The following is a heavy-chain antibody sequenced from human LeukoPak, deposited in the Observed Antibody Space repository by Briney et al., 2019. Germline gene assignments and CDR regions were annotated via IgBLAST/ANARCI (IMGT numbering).Heavy chain of an antibody. V-gene: IGHV3-53*01. J-gene: IGHJ3*02. CDR3: ARGGSYLSAFDI. D-gene: IGHD1-26*01. CDR1: GFTVSSNY. Sequence: GGSLRLSCAASGFTVSSNYMSWVRQAPGKGLEWGSIIYSGGSTFYADSVKGRFTISRDNSKNTLYLQMNSLRAEDTAVYYCARGGSYLSAFDIWGQGTMVTVSS. CDR2: IYSGGST.